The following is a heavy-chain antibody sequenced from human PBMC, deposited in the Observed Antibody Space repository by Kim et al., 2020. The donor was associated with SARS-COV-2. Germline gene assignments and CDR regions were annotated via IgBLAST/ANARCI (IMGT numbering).Heavy chain of an antibody. D-gene: IGHD3-10*01. Sequence: SETLSLTCEVYGGSFSGYYWTWLHQPPGKGLEWIGEITPNEEAHYNASLKGRVTISLDTSKNQFSLKMTSLIVADTALYFCARDFEAGVPFDPWGGGTLV. V-gene: IGHV4-34*01. J-gene: IGHJ2*01. CDR3: ARDFEAGVPFDP. CDR2: ITPNEEA. CDR1: GGSFSGYY.